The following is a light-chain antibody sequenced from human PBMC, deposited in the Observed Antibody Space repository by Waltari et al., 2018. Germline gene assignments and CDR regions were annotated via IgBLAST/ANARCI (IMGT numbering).Light chain of an antibody. CDR1: SRDVGLYTY. CDR2: DVN. Sequence: QSALTQPASVSRSPGQSITITCTGTSRDVGLYTYVSWYQQHPGKTPKVILYDVNTLPSGVSGPFSGSKSGNTASLTISWLQAEDEADYHCSSYTTSDTIWVFGGGTKLTVL. J-gene: IGLJ3*02. V-gene: IGLV2-14*01. CDR3: SSYTTSDTIWV.